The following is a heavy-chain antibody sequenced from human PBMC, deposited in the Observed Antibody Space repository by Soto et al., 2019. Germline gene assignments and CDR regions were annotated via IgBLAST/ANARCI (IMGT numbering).Heavy chain of an antibody. CDR1: GFTFSSYG. D-gene: IGHD5-12*01. CDR3: ARDYLGVATIRSDAFDI. CDR2: IWYDGSNK. Sequence: GGSLRLSCAASGFTFSSYGMHWVRQAPGKGLEWVAVIWYDGSNKYYADSVKGRFTISRDNSKNTLYLQMNSLRAEDTAVYYCARDYLGVATIRSDAFDIWGQGTMVTVSS. V-gene: IGHV3-33*01. J-gene: IGHJ3*02.